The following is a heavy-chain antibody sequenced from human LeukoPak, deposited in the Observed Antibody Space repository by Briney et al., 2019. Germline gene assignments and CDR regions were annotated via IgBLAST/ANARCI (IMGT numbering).Heavy chain of an antibody. Sequence: GASVKVSCKASGYTFTGYYMHWVRQAPGQGLEWMGWINPNSGGTNYAQKLQGRVTMTTDTSTSTAYMELSSLRSDDTAVYFCARGVGGLGNMDVRGEGTTVIVSS. D-gene: IGHD3-16*01. CDR2: INPNSGGT. V-gene: IGHV1-2*02. CDR3: ARGVGGLGNMDV. CDR1: GYTFTGYY. J-gene: IGHJ6*03.